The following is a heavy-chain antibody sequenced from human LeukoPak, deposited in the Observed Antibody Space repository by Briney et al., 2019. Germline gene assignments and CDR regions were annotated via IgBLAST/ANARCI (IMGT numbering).Heavy chain of an antibody. J-gene: IGHJ3*02. Sequence: ASVKVSCKASGYTFIDYYVHWVRQAPGQGLEWMGWINPKSGVTSFAQRFQARVSLTRDTSISTAYMELSRLRSADTAIYYCATXSLWXGYADDAFDIWGQGTMVIVSS. D-gene: IGHD3/OR15-3a*01. CDR1: GYTFIDYY. V-gene: IGHV1-2*02. CDR3: ATXSLWXGYADDAFDI. CDR2: INPKSGVT.